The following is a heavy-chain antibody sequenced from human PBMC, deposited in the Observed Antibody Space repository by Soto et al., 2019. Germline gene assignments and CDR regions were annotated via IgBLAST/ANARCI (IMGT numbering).Heavy chain of an antibody. J-gene: IGHJ4*02. CDR1: GGTFSSYA. CDR3: ARETTVVTPFDMGY. CDR2: IIPIFGTA. Sequence: QVQLVQSGAEVKKPGSSVKVSCKASGGTFSSYAISWVRQAPGQGLEWMGGIIPIFGTANYAQKFQGRVTXXAXEYXSTAYMELSSLRSEDTAVYYCARETTVVTPFDMGYWGQGTLVTVSS. D-gene: IGHD4-17*01. V-gene: IGHV1-69*12.